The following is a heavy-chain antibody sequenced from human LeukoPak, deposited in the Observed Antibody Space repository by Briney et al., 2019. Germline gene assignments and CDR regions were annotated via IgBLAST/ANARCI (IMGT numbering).Heavy chain of an antibody. V-gene: IGHV3-30-3*01. Sequence: RGSLRLSCAASGFTFSSYAMHWVRQGPRKGLEWGAVISYDGSNKYYADSVKGRFTISRDNSKNTLYLQMNSLRAEDTAVYYCARDAYYDSSGFDYWGQGTLVTVSS. CDR1: GFTFSSYA. CDR3: ARDAYYDSSGFDY. J-gene: IGHJ4*02. CDR2: ISYDGSNK. D-gene: IGHD3-22*01.